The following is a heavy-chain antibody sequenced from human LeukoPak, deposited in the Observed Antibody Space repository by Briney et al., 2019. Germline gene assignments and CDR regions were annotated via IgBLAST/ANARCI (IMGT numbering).Heavy chain of an antibody. CDR2: INFDGSTI. Sequence: GGSLRLSCAASGFTFSSYWMHWVRQPPGKGLVWVSRINFDGSTISYADSVKGRFTISRDNSKNTLYLQMNSLRAEDTAVYYCARGGSDSSGYYLGYFDYWGQGTLVTVSS. CDR1: GFTFSSYW. CDR3: ARGGSDSSGYYLGYFDY. J-gene: IGHJ4*02. V-gene: IGHV3-74*01. D-gene: IGHD3-22*01.